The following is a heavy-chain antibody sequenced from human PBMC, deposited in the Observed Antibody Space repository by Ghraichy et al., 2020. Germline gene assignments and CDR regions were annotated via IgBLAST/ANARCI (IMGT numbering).Heavy chain of an antibody. CDR2: ISGSGGST. V-gene: IGHV3-23*01. J-gene: IGHJ3*02. CDR1: GFTFSSYA. CDR3: AKDKSITMIVGVRLAFDI. D-gene: IGHD3-22*01. Sequence: GGSLRLSCAASGFTFSSYAMSWVRQAPGKGLEWVSAISGSGGSTYYADSVKGRFTISRDNSKNTLYLQMNSLRAEDTAVYYCAKDKSITMIVGVRLAFDIWGQGTMVTVSS.